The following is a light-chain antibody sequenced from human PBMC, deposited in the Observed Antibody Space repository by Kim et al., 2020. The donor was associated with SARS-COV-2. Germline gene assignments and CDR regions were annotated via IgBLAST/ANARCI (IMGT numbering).Light chain of an antibody. J-gene: IGLJ2*01. CDR1: SIGSKN. CDR2: RDS. Sequence: VALGQTTRLTWGGSSIGSKNVHWYQQKPGQAPVLVIYRDSNRPSGIPERFSGSNSGNTATLTISRAQAGDEADYYCQVWDSSTGVVFGGGTKLTVL. V-gene: IGLV3-9*01. CDR3: QVWDSSTGVV.